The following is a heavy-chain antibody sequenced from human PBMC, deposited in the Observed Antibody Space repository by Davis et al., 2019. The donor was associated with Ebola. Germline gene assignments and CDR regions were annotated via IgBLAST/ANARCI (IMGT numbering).Heavy chain of an antibody. V-gene: IGHV3-21*01. J-gene: IGHJ4*02. Sequence: GGSLRLSCAASGFTFSSYSMNWVRQAPGKGLEWVSSISSSSSYIYYADSVKGRFTISRDNANNSLFLQMNSLRVEDTAVYYCTREGGGSWGYWGQGTLVTVSS. D-gene: IGHD2-15*01. CDR1: GFTFSSYS. CDR2: ISSSSSYI. CDR3: TREGGGSWGY.